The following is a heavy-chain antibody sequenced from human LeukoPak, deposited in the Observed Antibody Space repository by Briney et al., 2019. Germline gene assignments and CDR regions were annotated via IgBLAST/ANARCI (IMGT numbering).Heavy chain of an antibody. Sequence: SETLSLTCAVYGGSFSGYYWSWIRQPPGKGLEWIGEINHSGSTNYNPSLKSRVTMSVDTSKNQFSLKLSSVTAADTAVYYCARDWRYCSSTSCYTSYYYYGMDVWGQGTTVTVSS. D-gene: IGHD2-2*02. V-gene: IGHV4-34*01. CDR3: ARDWRYCSSTSCYTSYYYYGMDV. J-gene: IGHJ6*02. CDR2: INHSGST. CDR1: GGSFSGYY.